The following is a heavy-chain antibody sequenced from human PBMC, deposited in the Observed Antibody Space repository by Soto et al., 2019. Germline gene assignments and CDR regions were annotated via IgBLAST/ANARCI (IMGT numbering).Heavy chain of an antibody. CDR3: AKSMYDILTGYSDY. J-gene: IGHJ4*02. CDR1: GFTFSSYA. D-gene: IGHD3-9*01. Sequence: GGSLILSCAASGFTFSSYAMSWVRQAPGKGLEWVSAISGSGGSTYYADSVKGRFTISRDNSKNTLYLQMNSLRAEDTAVYYCAKSMYDILTGYSDYWGQGTLVTVSS. V-gene: IGHV3-23*01. CDR2: ISGSGGST.